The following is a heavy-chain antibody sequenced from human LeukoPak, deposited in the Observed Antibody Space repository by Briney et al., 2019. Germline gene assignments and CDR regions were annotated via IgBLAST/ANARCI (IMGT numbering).Heavy chain of an antibody. Sequence: SETLSLTCAVYGGSFSGYYWSWMRQPPGKGLEWIGEINHSGSTNYNPSLKSRVAISVDTSKNQFPLKLSSVTAADTAVYYCARDQEITMVRGVIIIPGSFDYWGQGTLVTVSS. CDR1: GGSFSGYY. J-gene: IGHJ4*02. V-gene: IGHV4-34*01. CDR2: INHSGST. CDR3: ARDQEITMVRGVIIIPGSFDY. D-gene: IGHD3-10*01.